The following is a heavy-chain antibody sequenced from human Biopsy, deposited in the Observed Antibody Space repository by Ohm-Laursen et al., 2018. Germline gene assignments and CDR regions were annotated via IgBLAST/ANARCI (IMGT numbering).Heavy chain of an antibody. CDR3: ALAAAQTVTHFDY. J-gene: IGHJ4*02. D-gene: IGHD4-17*01. CDR2: ISGNSDII. Sequence: SLRLSCTAPGFTFSSYAMTWFGQAPGKGLEWVSTISGNSDIIYDTDSVKGRFTISRDNSKNTLYLQMNSLRADDTAVYYCALAAAQTVTHFDYWGQGTLVTVSS. CDR1: GFTFSSYA. V-gene: IGHV3-23*01.